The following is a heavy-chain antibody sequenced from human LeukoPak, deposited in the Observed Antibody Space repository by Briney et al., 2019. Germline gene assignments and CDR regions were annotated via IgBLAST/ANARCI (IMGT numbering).Heavy chain of an antibody. CDR3: SRRGYGTYLDY. Sequence: PGGSLRLSCAASGFTFETHWMSWVRQAPGKGLEWVASINQDGSEKYYVDPLKGRLTISRDNAKNSLYLQMNSLRAEDTAVYYCSRRGYGTYLDYWGQGTLVTVSS. J-gene: IGHJ4*02. CDR1: GFTFETHW. CDR2: INQDGSEK. V-gene: IGHV3-7*01. D-gene: IGHD5-18*01.